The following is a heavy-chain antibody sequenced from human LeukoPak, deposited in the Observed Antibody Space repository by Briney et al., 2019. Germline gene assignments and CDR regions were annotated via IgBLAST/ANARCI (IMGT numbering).Heavy chain of an antibody. CDR1: GFPFSSYG. D-gene: IGHD4-17*01. J-gene: IGHJ4*02. CDR2: ISGSGGST. V-gene: IGHV3-23*01. Sequence: GGSLRLSCITSGFPFSSYGIHWVRQAPGKGLEWVSAISGSGGSTYYADSVKGRFTISRDNSKNTLYLQMNSLRAEDTAVYYCAKDSVTTSEWGQGTLVTVSS. CDR3: AKDSVTTSE.